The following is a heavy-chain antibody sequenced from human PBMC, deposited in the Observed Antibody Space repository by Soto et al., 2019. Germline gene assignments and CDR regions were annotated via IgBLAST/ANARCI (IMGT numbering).Heavy chain of an antibody. Sequence: PGGSLRLSCAASGFTFSSYAMSWVRQAPGKGLEWVSAINGSGGSTYYPDSGKGRFTISRDNSKNTLYLQMNSLRSEDTAVYYCAKDAQTGDYVFLSGYFPAPLYYYGMDVWGQGTTVTVSS. CDR2: INGSGGST. D-gene: IGHD3-3*01. CDR3: AKDAQTGDYVFLSGYFPAPLYYYGMDV. CDR1: GFTFSSYA. J-gene: IGHJ6*02. V-gene: IGHV3-23*01.